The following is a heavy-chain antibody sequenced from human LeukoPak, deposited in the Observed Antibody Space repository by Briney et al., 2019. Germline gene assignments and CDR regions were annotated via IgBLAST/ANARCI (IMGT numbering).Heavy chain of an antibody. D-gene: IGHD5-18*01. CDR3: ARVDTAMVIDY. V-gene: IGHV1-69*04. Sequence: ASVKVSCQASVGTFSSYAISWVRQAPGQGLEWMGRIIPILGIANYAQKFQGRVTITADKSTSTAYMELSSLRSEDTAVYYCARVDTAMVIDYWGQGTLVTVSS. CDR2: IIPILGIA. CDR1: VGTFSSYA. J-gene: IGHJ4*02.